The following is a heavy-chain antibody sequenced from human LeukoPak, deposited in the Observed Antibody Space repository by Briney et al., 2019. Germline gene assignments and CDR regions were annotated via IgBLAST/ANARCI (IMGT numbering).Heavy chain of an antibody. V-gene: IGHV3-9*01. J-gene: IGHJ4*02. CDR1: GFTFDDYA. D-gene: IGHD1-26*01. CDR2: ISWNSGSI. Sequence: GRSLRLSCAASGFTFDDYAMRWVRQAPGKGLEWVSGISWNSGSIGYADSVKGRFTISRDNAKNSLYLQMNSLRAEDTALYYCAKDNAVIVGAIYLDYWGQGTLVTVSS. CDR3: AKDNAVIVGAIYLDY.